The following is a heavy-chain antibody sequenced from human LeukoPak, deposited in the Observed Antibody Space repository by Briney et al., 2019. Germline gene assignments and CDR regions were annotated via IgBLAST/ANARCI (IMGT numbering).Heavy chain of an antibody. CDR3: ARSRSGNYFDY. CDR1: GFTFSAYS. J-gene: IGHJ4*02. Sequence: GGSLRLSCAGTGFTFSAYSLNWVRQAPGKGLEWVSYISSGAGDTYYADSVKGRFTISRDNAQNSLYLQMNGLRDEDTAVYHCARSRSGNYFDYWGQGALVSVSS. CDR2: ISSGAGDT. D-gene: IGHD1-26*01. V-gene: IGHV3-48*02.